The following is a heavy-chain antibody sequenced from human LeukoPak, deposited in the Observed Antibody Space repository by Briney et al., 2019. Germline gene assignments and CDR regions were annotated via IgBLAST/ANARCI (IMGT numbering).Heavy chain of an antibody. V-gene: IGHV4-34*01. CDR1: GGSFSGYY. CDR3: ASTAVAGTRGFDY. CDR2: INHSGST. J-gene: IGHJ4*02. Sequence: SETLSLTCAVYGGSFSGYYWSWIRQPPGKGLKWIGEINHSGSTNYNPSLKSRVTISVDTSKNQFSLKLSSVTAADTAVYYCASTAVAGTRGFDYWGQGTLVTVSS. D-gene: IGHD6-19*01.